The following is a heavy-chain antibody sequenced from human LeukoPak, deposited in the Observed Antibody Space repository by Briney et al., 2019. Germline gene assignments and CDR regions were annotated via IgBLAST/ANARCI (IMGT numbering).Heavy chain of an antibody. V-gene: IGHV1-18*01. CDR1: GYTFTSYG. Sequence: ASVKVSCKASGYTFTSYGVSWVRQAPGQGLEWMGWISTYSGNTNYAQKLQGRVTMTTDTSTSTAYMELRSLRSDDTAVYYCAKGAGNFDWSYHDYWGQGTLVTVSS. CDR2: ISTYSGNT. D-gene: IGHD3-9*01. J-gene: IGHJ4*02. CDR3: AKGAGNFDWSYHDY.